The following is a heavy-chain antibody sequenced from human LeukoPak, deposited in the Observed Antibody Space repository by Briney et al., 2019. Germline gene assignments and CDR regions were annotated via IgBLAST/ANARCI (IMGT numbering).Heavy chain of an antibody. CDR3: ARGYSSGHSDAFDI. J-gene: IGHJ3*02. V-gene: IGHV3-13*01. D-gene: IGHD6-19*01. CDR2: IGTAGDT. CDR1: GFTFSSYD. Sequence: GGSLRLSCAASGFTFSSYDMHWVRHATGKGLEWVSAIGTAGDTYYPGSVKGRFTISRENAKNSLYLQMNSLRAGDTAVYYCARGYSSGHSDAFDIWGQGTMVTVSS.